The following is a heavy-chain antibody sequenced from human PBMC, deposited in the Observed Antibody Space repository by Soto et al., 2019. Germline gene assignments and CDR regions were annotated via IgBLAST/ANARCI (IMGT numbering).Heavy chain of an antibody. J-gene: IGHJ5*02. CDR2: INAGNGNT. CDR1: VDTSTSYD. Sequence: SGTASVDTSTSYDMYWVHPAPGQSLEWMGWINAGNGNTKYSQKFQGRVTITRDTSASTAYMELSSLRSEDTAVYYCARGTPAGPVAGPYNWVDPWGQGTLVTVS. CDR3: ARGTPAGPVAGPYNWVDP. V-gene: IGHV1-3*01. D-gene: IGHD6-19*01.